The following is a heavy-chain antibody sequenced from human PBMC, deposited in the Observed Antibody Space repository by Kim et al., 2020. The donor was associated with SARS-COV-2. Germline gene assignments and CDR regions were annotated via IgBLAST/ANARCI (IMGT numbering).Heavy chain of an antibody. CDR1: GGSFSGYY. D-gene: IGHD3-10*01. J-gene: IGHJ5*02. Sequence: SETLSLTCAVYGGSFSGYYWSWIRQPPGKGLEWIGEINHSGSTNYNPSLKSRVTISVDTSKNQFSLKLSSVTAADTAVYYCARGVRGGHGFDPWGQGTLVTVSS. CDR2: INHSGST. CDR3: ARGVRGGHGFDP. V-gene: IGHV4-34*01.